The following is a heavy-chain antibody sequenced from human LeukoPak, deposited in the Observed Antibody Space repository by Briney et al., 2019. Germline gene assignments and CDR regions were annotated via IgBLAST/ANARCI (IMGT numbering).Heavy chain of an antibody. J-gene: IGHJ4*02. CDR3: AKDGPFRWPPYYFDY. V-gene: IGHV3-23*01. CDR2: ISGSGDST. Sequence: GGSLRLSCAASGFTFSRYAMSWIRQAPGKGLEWVSGISGSGDSTYNADSVKGRFTISRDNSKNTLYLRMNSLRAEDTAVYYCAKDGPFRWPPYYFDYWGQGTLVTVSS. CDR1: GFTFSRYA. D-gene: IGHD2-15*01.